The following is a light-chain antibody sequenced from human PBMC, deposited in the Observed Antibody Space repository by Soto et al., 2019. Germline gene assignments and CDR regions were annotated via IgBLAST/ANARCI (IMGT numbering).Light chain of an antibody. V-gene: IGKV1-27*01. J-gene: IGKJ4*01. CDR1: QAIYNY. Sequence: DIQMTQSPSSLSASVGDRVTITCRASQAIYNYLAWYQQKPGKVPTLLISAASTLQSGVPSRFSGSGSGTDFSLTISCLLPEDVATEYCQKFSAGPTFGGGTKVEI. CDR2: AAS. CDR3: QKFSAGPT.